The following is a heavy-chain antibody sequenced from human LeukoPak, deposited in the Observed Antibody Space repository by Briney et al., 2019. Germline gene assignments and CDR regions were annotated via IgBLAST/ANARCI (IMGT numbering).Heavy chain of an antibody. J-gene: IGHJ4*02. CDR2: IIPIFGTA. CDR3: ARRRIAAAGRFDY. Sequence: SVKVSCKASGGTFSSYAISWVRQAPGQGLEWMGGIIPIFGTANYAQKFQGRVTITADESTSTAYMELSSLRSEDTAVYYCARRRIAAAGRFDYWGQGTLVTVSS. CDR1: GGTFSSYA. V-gene: IGHV1-69*01. D-gene: IGHD6-13*01.